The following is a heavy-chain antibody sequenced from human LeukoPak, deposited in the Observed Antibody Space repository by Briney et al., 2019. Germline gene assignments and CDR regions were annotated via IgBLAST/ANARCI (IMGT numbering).Heavy chain of an antibody. Sequence: PSETLSLTCTVSGGSISSYYWSWIRQPPGKGLEWIAYIYYSGSTNYNPSLKSRVTISVDTSKNQFSLKLSSVTAADTAVYYCATSRGDYGSGSYYPRYYYYYMDVWGKGTTVTISS. J-gene: IGHJ6*03. CDR1: GGSISSYY. CDR2: IYYSGST. CDR3: ATSRGDYGSGSYYPRYYYYYMDV. V-gene: IGHV4-59*01. D-gene: IGHD3-10*01.